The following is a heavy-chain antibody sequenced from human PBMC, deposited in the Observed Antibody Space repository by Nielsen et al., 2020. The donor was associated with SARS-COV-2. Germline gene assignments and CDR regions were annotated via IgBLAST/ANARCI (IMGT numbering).Heavy chain of an antibody. V-gene: IGHV4-59*01. CDR1: SGSMNRYY. CDR2: IHDSGST. CDR3: ARDYFGDYLDAFDI. D-gene: IGHD4-17*01. Sequence: SETLSLTCTVSSGSMNRYYWTWIRQAPGKGLEWIGFIHDSGSTYYNPSFKSRVTISLDTSKAQFSLKLSSVTPADTAVYYCARDYFGDYLDAFDIWGQGTMVTVSS. J-gene: IGHJ3*02.